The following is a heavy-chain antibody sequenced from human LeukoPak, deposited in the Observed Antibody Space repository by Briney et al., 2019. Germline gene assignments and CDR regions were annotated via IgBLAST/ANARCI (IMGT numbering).Heavy chain of an antibody. Sequence: GKSLKISCKGSGYSFTSYWIGWVRQMPGKGLEWMGIIYPDDSDTRYSPSFQGQVTISADKSISTAYLQWSSLKASDTAMYYCARHRITGTPYDAFDLWGQGTMVTVSS. CDR3: ARHRITGTPYDAFDL. CDR1: GYSFTSYW. D-gene: IGHD1-7*01. J-gene: IGHJ3*01. V-gene: IGHV5-51*01. CDR2: IYPDDSDT.